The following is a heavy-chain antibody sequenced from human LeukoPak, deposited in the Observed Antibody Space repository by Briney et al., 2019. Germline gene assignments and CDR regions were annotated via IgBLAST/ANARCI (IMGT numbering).Heavy chain of an antibody. D-gene: IGHD6-6*01. Sequence: PSETLSLTCTISGGSVSDYYWSWIRQPPGKGLEWIGEINHSGSTNYNPSLKSRVTISVDTSKNQFSLKLSSVTAADTAVYYCARGRAQLVRIGKFFDYWGQGTLVTVSS. CDR2: INHSGST. J-gene: IGHJ4*02. CDR3: ARGRAQLVRIGKFFDY. CDR1: GGSVSDYY. V-gene: IGHV4-34*01.